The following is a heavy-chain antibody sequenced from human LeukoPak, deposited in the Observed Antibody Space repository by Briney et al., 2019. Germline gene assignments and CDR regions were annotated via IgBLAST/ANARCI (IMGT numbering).Heavy chain of an antibody. CDR1: GLTFSIHY. D-gene: IGHD3-3*02. J-gene: IGHJ4*02. CDR2: SETGTNSYAT. V-gene: IGHV3-72*01. Sequence: GACLTRSCAAAGLTFSIHYMDWVRQAPGGWRGWVGCSETGTNSYATQYGAAVAGTFTISRDDSKNSVYLQMNSLKPEDTAVYYCANFFGNIFCFWGEGTLVTVSS. CDR3: ANFFGNIFCF.